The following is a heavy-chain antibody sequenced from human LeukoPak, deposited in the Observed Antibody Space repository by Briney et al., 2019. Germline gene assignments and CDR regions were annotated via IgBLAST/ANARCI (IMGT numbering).Heavy chain of an antibody. CDR1: GYTFTGYY. J-gene: IGHJ4*02. CDR3: ARHYGGQWEPNDY. D-gene: IGHD1-26*01. CDR2: INPNSGGT. Sequence: GASVKVSCKASGYTFTGYYMYWVRQAPGQGLEWMGWINPNSGGTNYAQKFQGRVTMTRDTSISTAYMELSRLRSDDTAVYYCARHYGGQWEPNDYWGQGTLVTVSS. V-gene: IGHV1-2*02.